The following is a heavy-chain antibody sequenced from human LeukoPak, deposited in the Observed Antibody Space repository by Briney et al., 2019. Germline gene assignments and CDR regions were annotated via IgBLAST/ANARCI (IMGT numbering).Heavy chain of an antibody. CDR3: AYGDSHYFDY. D-gene: IGHD4-17*01. J-gene: IGHJ4*02. V-gene: IGHV4-39*07. Sequence: SETLFLTCTVSGGSISSSSYYWGWIRQPPGKGLEWIGSIYYSGSTYYNPSLKSRVTISVDTSKNQFSLKLSSVTAADTAVYYCAYGDSHYFDYWGQGTLVTVSS. CDR1: GGSISSSSYY. CDR2: IYYSGST.